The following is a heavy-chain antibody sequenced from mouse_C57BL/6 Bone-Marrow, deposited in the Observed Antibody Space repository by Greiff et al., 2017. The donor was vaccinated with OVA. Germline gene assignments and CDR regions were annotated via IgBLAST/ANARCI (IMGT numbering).Heavy chain of an antibody. CDR1: GYTFTDHT. D-gene: IGHD1-1*01. V-gene: IGHV1-78*01. Sequence: QVQLQQSDAELVKPGASVKLSCKASGYTFTDHTIHWMKQRPEQGLEWIGYIYPRDGSTKYNEKFKGKATLTADKSSSTAYMQLNSLTSEDSAVYVGARGTTVVAEDWYFDVWGTGTTVTVSS. CDR2: IYPRDGST. CDR3: ARGTTVVAEDWYFDV. J-gene: IGHJ1*03.